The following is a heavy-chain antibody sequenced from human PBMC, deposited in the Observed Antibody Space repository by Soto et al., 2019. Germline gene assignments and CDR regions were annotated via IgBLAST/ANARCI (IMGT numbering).Heavy chain of an antibody. D-gene: IGHD1-26*01. CDR3: ARGVSAGVDY. V-gene: IGHV1-8*01. CDR1: WYSFPSLD. CDR2: MQPSTGRT. Sequence: GXSGEVSFKASWYSFPSLDINWVRQSAGQGLEWMGWMQPSTGRTGYAQKFQGRVTMTRDTSINTAYMELTTLTSDDTAFYYCARGVSAGVDYWRQGTLVTVSS. J-gene: IGHJ4*02.